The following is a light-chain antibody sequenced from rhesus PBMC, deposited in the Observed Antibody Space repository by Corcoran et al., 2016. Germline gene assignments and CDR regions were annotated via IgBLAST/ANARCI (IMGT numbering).Light chain of an antibody. CDR2: EVS. CDR3: SSYPSTSAFI. CDR1: SSDIGGYNR. Sequence: QAALTQSPSVSGSPGMSVTLSCTRTSSDIGGYNRVSWYQQHPGKAPKLLIYEVSKRHSGVSDRVSGSKSGNTVSLTISWLHAEDEAGYFCSSYPSTSAFISGAGTRITAL. V-gene: IGLV2-13*02. J-gene: IGLJ1*01.